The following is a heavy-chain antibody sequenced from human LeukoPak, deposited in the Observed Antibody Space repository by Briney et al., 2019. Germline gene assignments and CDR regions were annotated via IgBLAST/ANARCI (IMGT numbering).Heavy chain of an antibody. D-gene: IGHD3-3*01. J-gene: IGHJ6*02. CDR3: ARSTDFWSPSYYGMDV. Sequence: VASVKVSCKASGYTFTSYAMNWVRQAPGQGLEWMGWINTNTGNPTYAQGFTGRFVFSLDTSVSTAYLQTSSLKAEDTAVYYCARSTDFWSPSYYGMDVWGQGTTVTVSS. CDR2: INTNTGNP. V-gene: IGHV7-4-1*02. CDR1: GYTFTSYA.